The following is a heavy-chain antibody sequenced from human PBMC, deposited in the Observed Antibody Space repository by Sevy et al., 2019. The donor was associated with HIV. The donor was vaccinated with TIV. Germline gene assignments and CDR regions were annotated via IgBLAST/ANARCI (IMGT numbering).Heavy chain of an antibody. CDR1: GFTFITYD. D-gene: IGHD5-12*01. Sequence: GGSLRLSCAASGFTFITYDMHWVRHVTGKGLEWVSGVGPAGDTFYPGSVKDRFTISSENAKNSQYLQMNNLRAGDTAVYYCTRSGEYSDYGMDVWGQGTTVTVSS. J-gene: IGHJ6*02. CDR2: VGPAGDT. V-gene: IGHV3-13*01. CDR3: TRSGEYSDYGMDV.